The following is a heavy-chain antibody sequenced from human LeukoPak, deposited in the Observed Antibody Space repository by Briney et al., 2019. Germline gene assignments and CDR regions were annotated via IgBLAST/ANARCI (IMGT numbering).Heavy chain of an antibody. J-gene: IGHJ5*02. V-gene: IGHV1-18*04. CDR1: DYTFTSYG. CDR2: ISAYNGNT. Sequence: ASVKISCKASDYTFTSYGISWVRQAPGQGLEWMGWISAYNGNTNYAQKLQGRVTMTTDTSTSTAYMELRSLRSDDTAVYYCARVAMVRGVIMDWFDPWGQGTLVTVSS. CDR3: ARVAMVRGVIMDWFDP. D-gene: IGHD3-10*01.